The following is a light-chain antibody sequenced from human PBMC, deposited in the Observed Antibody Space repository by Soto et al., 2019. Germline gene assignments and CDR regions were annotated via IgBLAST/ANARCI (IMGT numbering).Light chain of an antibody. CDR3: SSYTSSSTVV. V-gene: IGLV2-14*01. Sequence: QSVLTQPASVSGSPGQSITISCTGSSSDVGGYKYVSWYQQHPGKAPKLMIYEVSDRPSGVSNRFSGSKSDNTASLTISGLQAEDEADYYCSSYTSSSTVVFGGGTQLTVL. J-gene: IGLJ3*02. CDR1: SSDVGGYKY. CDR2: EVS.